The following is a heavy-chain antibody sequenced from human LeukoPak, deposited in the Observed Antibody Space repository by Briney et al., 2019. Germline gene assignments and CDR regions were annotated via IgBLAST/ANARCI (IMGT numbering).Heavy chain of an antibody. Sequence: PGGSLRLSCAASVFIVSSSFMGWVRQAPGKGLEWVAVISYDGSNKYYADSVKGRFTISRDNSKNTLYLQMNSLRAEDTAVYYCARDSFYYYGSGSYDGYYYGMDVWGQGTTVTVSS. D-gene: IGHD3-10*01. CDR3: ARDSFYYYGSGSYDGYYYGMDV. J-gene: IGHJ6*02. CDR2: ISYDGSNK. CDR1: VFIVSSSF. V-gene: IGHV3-30-3*01.